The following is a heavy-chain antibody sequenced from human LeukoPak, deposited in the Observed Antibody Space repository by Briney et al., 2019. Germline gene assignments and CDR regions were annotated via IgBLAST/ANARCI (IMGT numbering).Heavy chain of an antibody. D-gene: IGHD3-3*01. V-gene: IGHV3-21*01. CDR1: GFTFSSYS. CDR2: ISSSSSYI. Sequence: GGSLRLSCAASGFTFSSYSMNWVRQAPGKGLEWVSSISSSSSYIYYADSVKGRFTISRDNAKNSLYLQMNSLRAEDTAVYYCARVWIFGVVRSPLDYWGQGTLVTVSS. CDR3: ARVWIFGVVRSPLDY. J-gene: IGHJ4*02.